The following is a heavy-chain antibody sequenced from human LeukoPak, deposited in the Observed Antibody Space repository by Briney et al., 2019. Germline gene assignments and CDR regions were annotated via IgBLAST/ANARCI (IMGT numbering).Heavy chain of an antibody. CDR3: AREFYCTNGVCYLLYYYGMDV. J-gene: IGHJ6*02. CDR1: GFTFSGFS. D-gene: IGHD2-8*01. CDR2: IKQDGSER. V-gene: IGHV3-7*01. Sequence: GGSLRLSCAASGFTFSGFSMSWVRQSPTKGLEWVANIKQDGSERYYVDSVKGRFTISRDNAKNSLYLQMNSLRDEDTAVYYCAREFYCTNGVCYLLYYYGMDVWGQGTTVTVSS.